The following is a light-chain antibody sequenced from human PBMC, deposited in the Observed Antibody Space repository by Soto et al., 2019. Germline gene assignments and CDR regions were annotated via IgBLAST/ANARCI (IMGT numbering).Light chain of an antibody. CDR2: EVS. V-gene: IGLV2-14*01. J-gene: IGLJ1*01. Sequence: QSVLTQPASVSGSPGQSITISCTGTSSDVGGYNYVSWYQQHPGKAPKLMIYEVSNRPSGVSNRFSGSKSGNTASLTISGLQAEDETDYYCSLYTSSSTQGYVFGTGTKLTVL. CDR3: SLYTSSSTQGYV. CDR1: SSDVGGYNY.